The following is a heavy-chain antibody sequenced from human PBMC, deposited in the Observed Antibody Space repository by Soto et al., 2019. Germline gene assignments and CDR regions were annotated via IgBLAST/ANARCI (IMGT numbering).Heavy chain of an antibody. CDR3: AKDHFVGPAPNYFDY. CDR2: VSGSGVST. Sequence: PGGSLRLSCATSGFVFSDYAMSWVRQAPGKALEWVSGVSGSGVSTYYADSVKGRFTISRDNSKNMLYLQMNSLRADVTAVYFCAKDHFVGPAPNYFDYWGQGTLVTVSS. D-gene: IGHD2-15*01. V-gene: IGHV3-23*01. J-gene: IGHJ4*02. CDR1: GFVFSDYA.